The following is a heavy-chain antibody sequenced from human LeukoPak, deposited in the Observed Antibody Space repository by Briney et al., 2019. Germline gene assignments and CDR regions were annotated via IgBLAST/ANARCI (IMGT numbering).Heavy chain of an antibody. Sequence: PGGSLRLSCAASGFTFDDYAMHWVRQAPGKGLEWVSGISWNSGSIGYADSVKGRFTISRDNAKNSLYLQVNSLRAEDTALYYCAKGIAAAGTSPYYYYYGMDVWGQGTTVTVSS. CDR3: AKGIAAAGTSPYYYYYGMDV. CDR1: GFTFDDYA. V-gene: IGHV3-9*01. CDR2: ISWNSGSI. J-gene: IGHJ6*02. D-gene: IGHD6-13*01.